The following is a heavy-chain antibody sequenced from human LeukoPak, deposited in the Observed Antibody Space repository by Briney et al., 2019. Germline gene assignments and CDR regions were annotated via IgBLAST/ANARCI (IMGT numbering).Heavy chain of an antibody. V-gene: IGHV3-64D*06. CDR1: GFIFSNYA. CDR3: VKGKFSTALDY. J-gene: IGHJ4*02. CDR2: ITSNGDKT. Sequence: GGSLRLSCSASGFIFSNYAMHWVRQAPGKGLEHVSTITSNGDKTYYADSAKGRFTISRDNSKNTLYLQMTSLRPEDTAVYYCVKGKFSTALDYWGQGTLVTVSS. D-gene: IGHD2-21*02.